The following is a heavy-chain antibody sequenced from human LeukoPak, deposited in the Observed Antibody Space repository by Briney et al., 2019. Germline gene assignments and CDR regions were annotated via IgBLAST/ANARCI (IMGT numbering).Heavy chain of an antibody. J-gene: IGHJ4*02. CDR2: IYYSGST. D-gene: IGHD4-17*01. Sequence: PSETLSLTCTVSGGSISSSSYYWGWIRQPPGKGLEWIGSIYYSGSTYYNPSLKSRVTISVDTSKNQFSLKLSSVTAADTAVYYCARLHGESFEDYWGQGTLVTVSS. CDR1: GGSISSSSYY. CDR3: ARLHGESFEDY. V-gene: IGHV4-39*07.